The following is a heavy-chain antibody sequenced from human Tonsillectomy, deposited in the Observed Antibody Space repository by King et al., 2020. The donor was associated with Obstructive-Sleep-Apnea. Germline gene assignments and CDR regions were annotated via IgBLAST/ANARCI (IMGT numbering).Heavy chain of an antibody. V-gene: IGHV3-30*04. D-gene: IGHD5-24*01. CDR2: ISYDGSNK. J-gene: IGHJ4*02. CDR1: GFTFSSYA. CDR3: ARDRERWHKKDLIFDY. Sequence: VQLVESGGGVVQPGRSLRLSCAASGFTFSSYAMHWVRQAPGKGLEWVAVISYDGSNKYYADSVKARFTISRDNSKNTLYLQMNSLRAEDTAVYYCARDRERWHKKDLIFDYWGQGTLVTVSS.